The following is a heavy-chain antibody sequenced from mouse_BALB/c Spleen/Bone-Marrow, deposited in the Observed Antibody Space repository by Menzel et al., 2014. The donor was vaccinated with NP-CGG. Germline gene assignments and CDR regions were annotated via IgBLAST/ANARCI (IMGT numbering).Heavy chain of an antibody. Sequence: EVQLVESGAELVKPGASVKLSCTASGFNIKDTYMHWAKQRPEQGLEWIGRIDPANGNTKYDPKFQGKATITADTSSSTAYLQLSSLTSEDTAVYYCANYYYGSSLFAYWGQGTLVTVSA. V-gene: IGHV14-3*02. CDR1: GFNIKDTY. CDR2: IDPANGNT. D-gene: IGHD1-1*01. J-gene: IGHJ3*01. CDR3: ANYYYGSSLFAY.